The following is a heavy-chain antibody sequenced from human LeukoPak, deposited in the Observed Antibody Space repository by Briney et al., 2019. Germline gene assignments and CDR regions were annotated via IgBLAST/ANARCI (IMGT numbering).Heavy chain of an antibody. CDR2: IRYDGSNK. Sequence: GGSLRLSCAASGFTFSNAWMSWVRQAPGKGLEWVAFIRYDGSNKYYADSVRGRFTISRDNSKNTLYLQMNSLRAEDTAVYFCAKGSKAVLFTRDHYMDVWGKGTTVTTSS. CDR3: AKGSKAVLFTRDHYMDV. D-gene: IGHD6-19*01. CDR1: GFTFSNAW. J-gene: IGHJ6*03. V-gene: IGHV3-30*02.